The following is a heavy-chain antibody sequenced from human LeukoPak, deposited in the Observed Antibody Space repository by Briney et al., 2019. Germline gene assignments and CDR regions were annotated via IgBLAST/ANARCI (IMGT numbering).Heavy chain of an antibody. Sequence: SETLSLTCTVSGGSISSDLYYWNWIRQPAGEGLEWIGRFYNSGRTNFNPSLKSRVTISADTSKNQFSLKLRSVTAADTAVYYCARGDLKSDWFDPWGQGTLVIVSS. J-gene: IGHJ5*02. CDR3: ARGDLKSDWFDP. V-gene: IGHV4-61*02. CDR2: FYNSGRT. CDR1: GGSISSDLYY. D-gene: IGHD3-3*01.